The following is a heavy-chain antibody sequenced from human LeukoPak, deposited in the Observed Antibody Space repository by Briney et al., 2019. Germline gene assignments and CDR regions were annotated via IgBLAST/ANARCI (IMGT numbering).Heavy chain of an antibody. V-gene: IGHV7-4-1*02. CDR3: ARSDTPFCSGGSCYSLYNWFDP. CDR2: INTNTGNP. Sequence: VASVKVSCKASGYTFTSYAMNWVRQAPGQGLEWMGWINTNTGNPTYAQGFTGRFVFSLDTSVSTAYLRISSLKAEDSAVYYCARSDTPFCSGGSCYSLYNWFDPWGQGTLVTVSS. J-gene: IGHJ5*02. CDR1: GYTFTSYA. D-gene: IGHD2-15*01.